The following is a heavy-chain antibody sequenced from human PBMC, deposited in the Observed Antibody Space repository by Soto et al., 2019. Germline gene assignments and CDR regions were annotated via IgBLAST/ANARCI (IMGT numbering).Heavy chain of an antibody. V-gene: IGHV4-4*02. CDR1: GSSISSSNW. CDR2: IYHSGST. J-gene: IGHJ3*02. Sequence: SETLSLTCAVAGSSISSSNWWSWVRQPPGKGLEWIGEIYHSGSTNYNPSLKSRVTISVDKSKNQFSLKLSSVTAADTAVYYCASTYYYDSSGYLDAFDIWGQGTMVTVSS. CDR3: ASTYYYDSSGYLDAFDI. D-gene: IGHD3-22*01.